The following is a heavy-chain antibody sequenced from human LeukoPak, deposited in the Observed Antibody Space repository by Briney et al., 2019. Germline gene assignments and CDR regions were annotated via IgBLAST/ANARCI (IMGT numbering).Heavy chain of an antibody. CDR1: GGSISSGSYY. V-gene: IGHV4-61*10. J-gene: IGHJ3*02. Sequence: SETLSLTCTVSGGSISSGSYYWSWIRQPAGKGLEWIGYIYHSGSTKYNPSLKSRVTISEDTSKNQFSLKLTSVTAADTAIYYCASHLSNAFDIWGQGTMVTVSS. CDR3: ASHLSNAFDI. CDR2: IYHSGST.